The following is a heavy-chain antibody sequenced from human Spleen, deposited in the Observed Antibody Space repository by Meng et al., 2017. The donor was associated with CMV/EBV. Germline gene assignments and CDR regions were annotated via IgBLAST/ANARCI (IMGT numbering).Heavy chain of an antibody. Sequence: GESLKISCEVSGFIFSSYWMHWVRQAPGKGLVWISGINSDGSSTNYADSVKGRFTISRDNAKNSLYLQMNSLRAEDTAVYYCARDSKKPYYYYGMDVWGQGTTVTVSS. D-gene: IGHD1-14*01. CDR1: GFIFSSYW. V-gene: IGHV3-74*01. CDR2: INSDGSST. CDR3: ARDSKKPYYYYGMDV. J-gene: IGHJ6*02.